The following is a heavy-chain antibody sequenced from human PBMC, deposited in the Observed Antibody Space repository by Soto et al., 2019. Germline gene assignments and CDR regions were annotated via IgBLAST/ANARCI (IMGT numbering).Heavy chain of an antibody. J-gene: IGHJ6*02. D-gene: IGHD3-3*01. V-gene: IGHV1-18*01. CDR3: ATDTYYDFCSGSLSSGDYYYGMDI. CDR2: ISAYNGNT. CDR1: GYTFTSYG. Sequence: GASVKVSCKASGYTFTSYGISWVRQAPGQGLEWMGWISAYNGNTNYAQKLQGRVTMTTDTSTSTAYMELRSLRSDDTAVYYCATDTYYDFCSGSLSSGDYYYGMDIWGQGTTVTVAS.